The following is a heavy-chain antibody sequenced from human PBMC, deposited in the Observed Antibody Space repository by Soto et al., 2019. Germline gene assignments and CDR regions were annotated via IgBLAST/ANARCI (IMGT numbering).Heavy chain of an antibody. CDR3: ARDKSGPADY. CDR1: GFTFINYW. V-gene: IGHV3-74*01. Sequence: EVQLVESGGGLVQPGGSLRLSCAASGFTFINYWMHWVRQAPGKGLEWVSRIDGDGSTTPYADSVKGRFTISRDNAKNTVYLQMNSLRVEDTAVYYCARDKSGPADYWGPGILVTVSS. D-gene: IGHD5-12*01. J-gene: IGHJ4*02. CDR2: IDGDGSTT.